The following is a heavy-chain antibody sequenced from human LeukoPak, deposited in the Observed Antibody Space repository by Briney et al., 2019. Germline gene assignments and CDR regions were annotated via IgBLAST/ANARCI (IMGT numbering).Heavy chain of an antibody. V-gene: IGHV4-38-2*02. CDR3: ARHVYTDIAAADPHFDY. CDR2: VYPSGAT. Sequence: SETLSLTCNVSGDSIGLGFYWGWIRQPPGKGLQWIGSVYPSGATNYNPSLKSRVTISVDTSKNQFSLKLSSVTAADTAVYYCARHVYTDIAAADPHFDYWGQGTLVTVSS. CDR1: GDSIGLGFY. D-gene: IGHD6-13*01. J-gene: IGHJ4*02.